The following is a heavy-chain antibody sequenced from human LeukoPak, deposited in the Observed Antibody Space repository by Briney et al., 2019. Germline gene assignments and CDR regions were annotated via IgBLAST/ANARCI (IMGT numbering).Heavy chain of an antibody. D-gene: IGHD6-13*01. Sequence: SETLSLTCVLYGGSFSGYYWSWIRQPPGKGLEWIGEIIHSGSTNYNPSLKSRLTISLDTSKNQFSLILSSVTSADTAVYYCARRSAAAGNFDSWGQGTLVTVSS. J-gene: IGHJ4*02. CDR2: IIHSGST. V-gene: IGHV4-34*12. CDR1: GGSFSGYY. CDR3: ARRSAAAGNFDS.